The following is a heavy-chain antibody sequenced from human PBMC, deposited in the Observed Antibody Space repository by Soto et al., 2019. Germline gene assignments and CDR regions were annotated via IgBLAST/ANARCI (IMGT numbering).Heavy chain of an antibody. J-gene: IGHJ4*02. CDR1: GGTFSSYT. V-gene: IGHV1-69*02. D-gene: IGHD3-10*01. Sequence: QVQLVQSGAEVKKPGSSVKVSCKASGGTFSSYTISWVRQAPGQGLEWMGRIIPILGIANYAQKFQGRVTITADKSTSTAYMELSSLRSEDTAVYYCAPHGSGPTQEHDSWGQGTLVTVSS. CDR3: APHGSGPTQEHDS. CDR2: IIPILGIA.